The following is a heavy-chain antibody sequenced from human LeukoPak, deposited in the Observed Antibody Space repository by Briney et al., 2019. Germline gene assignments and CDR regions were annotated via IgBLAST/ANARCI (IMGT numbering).Heavy chain of an antibody. CDR3: ASGYYYDSSGYYSSDY. CDR2: IWYDGSNK. J-gene: IGHJ4*02. D-gene: IGHD3-22*01. CDR1: GFTFSSYG. Sequence: LPGRSLRLSCAASGFTFSSYGMHWVRQAPGKGLEWVAVIWYDGSNKYYADSVKGRFTISRDNSKNTLYLQMNSLRAEDTAVYYCASGYYYDSSGYYSSDYWGQGTLVTVSS. V-gene: IGHV3-33*01.